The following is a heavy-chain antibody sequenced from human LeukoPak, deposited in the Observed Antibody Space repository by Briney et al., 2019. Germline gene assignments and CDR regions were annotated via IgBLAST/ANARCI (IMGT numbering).Heavy chain of an antibody. J-gene: IGHJ3*02. D-gene: IGHD6-19*01. V-gene: IGHV3-15*07. CDR1: GFTFNNDW. Sequence: GGSLRLSCAASGFTFNNDWMNWVRQAPGKGLEWVGHIKSTVDGGTTDYAAPVKGRFTVSRDDSKNTLYLQMNSLKTEDTAVYYCTTGGNVLVAGTRAFDIWGQGTMVTVSS. CDR2: IKSTVDGGTT. CDR3: TTGGNVLVAGTRAFDI.